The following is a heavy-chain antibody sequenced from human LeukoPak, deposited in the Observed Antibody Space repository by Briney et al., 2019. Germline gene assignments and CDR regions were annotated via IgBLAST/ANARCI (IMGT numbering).Heavy chain of an antibody. CDR3: ARVPLEATMVRGVIPNWFDP. Sequence: ASVKVSCKASGYTFTSYGISWVRQAPGQGLEGMGWSSAYNGNTNYAQKLQGRVTMTTDTSTSTDYMELRSLRSDDTAVYYCARVPLEATMVRGVIPNWFDPWGQGTLVTVSS. CDR1: GYTFTSYG. V-gene: IGHV1-18*04. CDR2: SSAYNGNT. J-gene: IGHJ5*02. D-gene: IGHD3-10*01.